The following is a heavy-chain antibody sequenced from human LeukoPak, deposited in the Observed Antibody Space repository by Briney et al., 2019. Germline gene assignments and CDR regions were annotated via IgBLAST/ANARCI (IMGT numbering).Heavy chain of an antibody. CDR1: GFTFDDYA. J-gene: IGHJ4*02. CDR3: AKGRDGYNGSPLDY. Sequence: GGSLRLSCAASGFTFDDYAMHWVRQAPGKGLEWFSGISWNIGSIGYADSVKGRFTISKDKAKNSMYLQMTSLRAEDMAMYYCAKGRDGYNGSPLDYWGQGTLVTVTS. CDR2: ISWNIGSI. D-gene: IGHD5-24*01. V-gene: IGHV3-9*03.